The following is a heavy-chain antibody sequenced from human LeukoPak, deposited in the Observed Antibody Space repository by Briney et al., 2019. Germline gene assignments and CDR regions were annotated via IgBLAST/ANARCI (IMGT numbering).Heavy chain of an antibody. V-gene: IGHV1-18*01. CDR1: GYTFTGYG. J-gene: IGHJ6*03. D-gene: IGHD4-11*01. Sequence: GASVKVSCKASGYTFTGYGISWVRQAPGQGLEWMGWISAYNGNTNYPQKVQGRVTMTIDTSTSTAYMELRSLRSGDTAVYYCTRDPPVSLDYYYYYMDVWGEGTTVTVSS. CDR2: ISAYNGNT. CDR3: TRDPPVSLDYYYYYMDV.